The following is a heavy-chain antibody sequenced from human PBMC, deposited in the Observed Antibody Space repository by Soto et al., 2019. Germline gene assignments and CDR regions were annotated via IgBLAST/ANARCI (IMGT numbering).Heavy chain of an antibody. CDR1: GFTFSSYA. V-gene: IGHV3-23*01. CDR3: AKMTGCSGGSCYWNPIRQDDAFDI. CDR2: ISGSGGST. D-gene: IGHD2-15*01. J-gene: IGHJ3*02. Sequence: HPGGSLRLSCAASGFTFSSYAMSWVRQAPGKGLEWVSAISGSGGSTYYADSVKGRFTISRDNSKNTLYLQMNSLRAEDTAVYYCAKMTGCSGGSCYWNPIRQDDAFDIWGQGTMVTVSS.